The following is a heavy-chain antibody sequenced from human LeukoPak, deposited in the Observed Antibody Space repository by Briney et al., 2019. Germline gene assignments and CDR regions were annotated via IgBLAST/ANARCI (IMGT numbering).Heavy chain of an antibody. D-gene: IGHD2-2*01. Sequence: QTGGSLRLSCAASGFTFSSYEMNWVRQAPGKGLEWVSYISSSGSTIYYADSVKGRFTISRDNAKNSLYLQMNSLRAEDTAVYYCARVLPGYCSSTSCYSPVDAFDIWGQGTMVTVSS. CDR2: ISSSGSTI. J-gene: IGHJ3*02. V-gene: IGHV3-48*03. CDR1: GFTFSSYE. CDR3: ARVLPGYCSSTSCYSPVDAFDI.